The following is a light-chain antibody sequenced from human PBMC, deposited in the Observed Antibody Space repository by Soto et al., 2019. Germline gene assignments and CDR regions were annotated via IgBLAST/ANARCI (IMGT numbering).Light chain of an antibody. J-gene: IGKJ1*01. CDR1: QSLLHSNGYNY. CDR3: MQALQTAWT. V-gene: IGKV2-28*01. CDR2: LGS. Sequence: DIVMSQSPLSLPVTPGEPASISCRSSQSLLHSNGYNYLDWYLQKQGQPPQLLIYLGSNRASGVPDRFSGSGSGTDFTLKISRVEAEDVGVYYCMQALQTAWTFGQGTKVDIK.